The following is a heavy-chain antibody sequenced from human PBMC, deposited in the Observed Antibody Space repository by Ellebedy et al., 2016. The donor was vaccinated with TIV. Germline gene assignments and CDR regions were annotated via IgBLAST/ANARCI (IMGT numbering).Heavy chain of an antibody. CDR3: ARAGGRSWFDP. D-gene: IGHD1-1*01. CDR1: GYTFTSYT. J-gene: IGHJ5*02. CDR2: INAGNGNT. V-gene: IGHV1-3*01. Sequence: AASVKVSCKASGYTFTSYTFHWLRQPPGQRLEWMTWINAGNGNTKYSQSFQDRVTVSRDTSATTVYMELSSLRSEDTAVYYWARAGGRSWFDPWGQGTLVTVSS.